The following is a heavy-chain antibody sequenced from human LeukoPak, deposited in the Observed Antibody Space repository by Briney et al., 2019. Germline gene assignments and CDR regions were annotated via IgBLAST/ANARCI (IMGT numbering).Heavy chain of an antibody. CDR2: VNPKSGGT. D-gene: IGHD3-10*01. V-gene: IGHV1-2*02. Sequence: ASVKVSCKASGYSFTGYYMHWVRQAPGQGLEWMGWVNPKSGGTNYAQKFQGRVTMTRDTSISTAYMEMSRLRSDDTAVYYCARNLWFGESSDAFDMWGQGTMVTVSS. CDR1: GYSFTGYY. CDR3: ARNLWFGESSDAFDM. J-gene: IGHJ3*02.